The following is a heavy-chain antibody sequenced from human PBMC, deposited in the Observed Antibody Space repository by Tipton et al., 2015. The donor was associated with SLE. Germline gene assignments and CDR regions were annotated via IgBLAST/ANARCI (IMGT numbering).Heavy chain of an antibody. V-gene: IGHV5-51*01. CDR3: ARHDRGYSYGFDY. CDR2: IYPGDSDI. CDR1: GYTFTNYW. D-gene: IGHD5-18*01. J-gene: IGHJ4*02. Sequence: QLVQSGAEVKKPGESLKISCKTSGYTFTNYWIGWVRQMPGKGLEWMGIIYPGDSDIRYTPSFQRHVTISADKSISTAYLQLTSLRASDTAMYYCARHDRGYSYGFDYWGQGTLVTVSS.